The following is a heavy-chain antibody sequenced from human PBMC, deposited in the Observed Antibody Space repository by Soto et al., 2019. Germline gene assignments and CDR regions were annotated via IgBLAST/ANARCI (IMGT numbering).Heavy chain of an antibody. CDR3: AGVKVGTTGIDF. J-gene: IGHJ4*02. CDR2: MNPNSGNT. V-gene: IGHV1-8*01. CDR1: GYTCTGYD. D-gene: IGHD1-26*01. Sequence: QAQLVQCGAEVKKPGASVKVSCKASGYTCTGYDINWVRQATGQGLEWMGWMNPNSGNTGYAQNFQGRVTMTRDNSITTAYMELTSLRDDDSAVYYCAGVKVGTTGIDFWGQGTLVTVSS.